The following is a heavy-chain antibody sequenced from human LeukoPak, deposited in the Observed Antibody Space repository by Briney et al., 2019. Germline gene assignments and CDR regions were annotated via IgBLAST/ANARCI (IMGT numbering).Heavy chain of an antibody. CDR1: GFTFSSYA. Sequence: GGSLRLSCAASGFTFSSYAMSWVRQAPGKGLEWVSAISGSGGSTYCADSVKGRFTISRDNSKNTLYLQMNSLRAEDTAVYYCAKDAWRCSSTSCLPFDYWGQGTLVTVSS. V-gene: IGHV3-23*01. J-gene: IGHJ4*02. CDR2: ISGSGGST. CDR3: AKDAWRCSSTSCLPFDY. D-gene: IGHD2-2*01.